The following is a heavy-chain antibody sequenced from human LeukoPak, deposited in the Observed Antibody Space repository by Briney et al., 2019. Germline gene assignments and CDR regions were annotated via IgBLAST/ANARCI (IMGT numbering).Heavy chain of an antibody. V-gene: IGHV1-18*01. J-gene: IGHJ3*02. Sequence: ASVKVSCKAFGYTFTSYGISWVRQAPGQGLEWMGWISAYNGNTNYAQKLQGGVTMTTDTSTSTAYMELRSLRSDDTAVYYCATGGYSYGPLGNDAFDIWGQGTMVTVSS. CDR3: ATGGYSYGPLGNDAFDI. CDR2: ISAYNGNT. D-gene: IGHD5-18*01. CDR1: GYTFTSYG.